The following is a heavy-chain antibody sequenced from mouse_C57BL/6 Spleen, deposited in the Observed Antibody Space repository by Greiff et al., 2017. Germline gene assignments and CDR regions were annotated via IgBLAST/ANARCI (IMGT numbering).Heavy chain of an antibody. D-gene: IGHD2-5*01. V-gene: IGHV5-17*01. CDR1: GFTFSDYG. Sequence: EVKLVESGGGLVKPGGSLKLSCAASGFTFSDYGMHWVRQAPEKGLEWVAYISSGSSTIYYADTVKGRFAISRDNAKNTLFLQMTSLRSEDTAMYYCARQAYYSNYLRLDYAMDYWGKGTSVSVSS. CDR3: ARQAYYSNYLRLDYAMDY. J-gene: IGHJ4*01. CDR2: ISSGSSTI.